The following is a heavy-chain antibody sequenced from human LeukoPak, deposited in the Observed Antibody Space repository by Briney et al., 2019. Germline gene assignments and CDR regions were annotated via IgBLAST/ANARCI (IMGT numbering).Heavy chain of an antibody. Sequence: PGGSLRLSCAASGFTFSSYEMNWVRQAPGKGLEWVSYISSSGSTIYYADSVKGRFTISRDNSKNTLYLQMNSLRAEDTAVYYCAKGAQWASYWGQGTLVTVSS. CDR2: ISSSGSTI. D-gene: IGHD1-26*01. CDR3: AKGAQWASY. J-gene: IGHJ4*02. CDR1: GFTFSSYE. V-gene: IGHV3-48*03.